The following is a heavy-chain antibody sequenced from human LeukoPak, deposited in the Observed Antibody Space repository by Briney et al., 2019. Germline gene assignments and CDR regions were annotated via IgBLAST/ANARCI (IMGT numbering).Heavy chain of an antibody. CDR3: AKVRYSSSWYYFDY. D-gene: IGHD6-13*01. J-gene: IGHJ4*02. CDR2: ISSSSSYI. V-gene: IGHV3-21*04. Sequence: GGSLRLSCAASGFTFNSYSMNWVRQAPGKGLEWVSSISSSSSYIYYADSVKGRFTISRDNAKNSLYLQMNSLRAEDTALYYCAKVRYSSSWYYFDYWGQGTLVTVSS. CDR1: GFTFNSYS.